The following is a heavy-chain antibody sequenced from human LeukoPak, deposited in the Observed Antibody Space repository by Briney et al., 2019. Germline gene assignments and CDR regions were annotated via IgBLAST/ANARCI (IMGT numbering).Heavy chain of an antibody. J-gene: IGHJ6*03. CDR2: IIPIFGTA. CDR3: ARVVGYCSSTSCFTYYYYYMDA. D-gene: IGHD2-2*02. CDR1: GGTFSSYA. Sequence: SVKVSCKASGGTFSSYAISWVRQAPGQGLEWMGGIIPIFGTANYAQKFQGRVTITADESTSTAYMELSSLRSEDTAVYYCARVVGYCSSTSCFTYYYYYMDAWGKGTTVTVSS. V-gene: IGHV1-69*13.